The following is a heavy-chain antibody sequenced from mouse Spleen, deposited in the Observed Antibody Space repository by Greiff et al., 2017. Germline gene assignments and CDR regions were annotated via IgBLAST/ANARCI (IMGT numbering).Heavy chain of an antibody. D-gene: IGHD2-3*01. Sequence: EVKLVESGGGLVKLGGSLKLSCAASGFTFSSYAMSWVRQTPEKRLEWVATISSGGGNTYYPDSVKGRFTISRDNAKNTLYLQMSSLKSEDTAMYYCARRDDGYFDYWGQGTTLTVSS. CDR2: ISSGGGNT. CDR1: GFTFSSYA. J-gene: IGHJ2*01. V-gene: IGHV5-9*04. CDR3: ARRDDGYFDY.